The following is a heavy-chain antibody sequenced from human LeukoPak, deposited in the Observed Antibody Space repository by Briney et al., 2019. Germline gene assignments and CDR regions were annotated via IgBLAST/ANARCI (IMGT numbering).Heavy chain of an antibody. Sequence: ASVEVSCKASGYSFTGYFIHWVRQAPGQGLEWMGCIDPNSGDTKYAQKFQGRVTMTRDTSISTAYMELSRLRSDDTAVYYCAREGTCSSTSCNHDYWGQGTLVTVSS. J-gene: IGHJ4*02. CDR3: AREGTCSSTSCNHDY. CDR1: GYSFTGYF. D-gene: IGHD2-2*01. CDR2: IDPNSGDT. V-gene: IGHV1-2*02.